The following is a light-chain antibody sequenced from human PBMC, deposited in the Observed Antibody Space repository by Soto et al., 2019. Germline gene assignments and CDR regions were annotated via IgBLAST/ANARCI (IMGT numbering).Light chain of an antibody. CDR3: SSYSSGTTSYV. CDR1: TTDVGGFNY. J-gene: IGLJ1*01. V-gene: IGLV2-14*01. CDR2: EVN. Sequence: QSALTQPASVSGSPGQSITISCTGTTTDVGGFNYVSWYQQHPGRAPKLIIYEVNNRPLGVPNRFSGSKSGNTASLTISGLQAEDEADYYCSSYSSGTTSYVFGIGTKLTVL.